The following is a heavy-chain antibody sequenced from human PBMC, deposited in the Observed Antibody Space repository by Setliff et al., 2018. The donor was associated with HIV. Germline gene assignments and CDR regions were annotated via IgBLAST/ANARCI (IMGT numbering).Heavy chain of an antibody. CDR2: INNDTTTT. CDR1: GFTFSRYW. Sequence: GGSLRLSCAASGFTFSRYWTHWVRQAPGQGLVWVSGINNDTTTTTYADSVKGRFSISRDNAKNTLYLQMNGLRGEDTAVYYCAMFSSSSGWGQGTQVTVSS. D-gene: IGHD6-6*01. J-gene: IGHJ4*02. CDR3: AMFSSSSG. V-gene: IGHV3-74*01.